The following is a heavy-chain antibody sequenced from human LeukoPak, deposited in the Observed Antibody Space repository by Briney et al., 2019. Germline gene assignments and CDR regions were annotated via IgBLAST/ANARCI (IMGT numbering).Heavy chain of an antibody. CDR1: GFTFSGYV. Sequence: GGSLRLSCAASGFTFSGYVMTWVRQAPGKGLEWVSSISNSSSYIYYADSVKGRFTISRDNAKNSLYLQMNSLRAEDTAVYYCARGPTYYYDSSGLDYWGQGTLVTVSS. J-gene: IGHJ4*02. V-gene: IGHV3-21*01. D-gene: IGHD3-22*01. CDR3: ARGPTYYYDSSGLDY. CDR2: ISNSSSYI.